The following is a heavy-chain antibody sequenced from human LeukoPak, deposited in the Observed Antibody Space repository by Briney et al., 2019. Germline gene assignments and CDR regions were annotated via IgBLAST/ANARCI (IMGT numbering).Heavy chain of an antibody. CDR2: IYYSGSS. D-gene: IGHD2/OR15-2a*01. CDR3: ARDLSGPFDY. Sequence: PSETLSLTCTVSGGSISSYYWSWIRQPPGKGLEWIGYIYYSGSSNYNPSLKSRVTISVDTSKNQFSLKPSSVTAADTAVYYCARDLSGPFDYWGQGTLVTVSS. V-gene: IGHV4-59*01. J-gene: IGHJ4*02. CDR1: GGSISSYY.